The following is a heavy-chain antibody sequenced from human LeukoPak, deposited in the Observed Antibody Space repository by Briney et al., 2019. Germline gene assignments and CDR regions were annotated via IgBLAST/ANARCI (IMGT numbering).Heavy chain of an antibody. CDR2: IYHSGST. V-gene: IGHV4-38-2*02. CDR1: GYSISSGYY. D-gene: IGHD1-26*01. J-gene: IGHJ5*02. CDR3: AREIFGGSYTAWFDP. Sequence: SETLSLTCTVSGYSISSGYYWGWIRQPPGKGLEWIGSIYHSGSTYYNPSLKSRVTISVDTSKNQFSLKLSSVTAADTAVYYCAREIFGGSYTAWFDPWGQGTLVTVSS.